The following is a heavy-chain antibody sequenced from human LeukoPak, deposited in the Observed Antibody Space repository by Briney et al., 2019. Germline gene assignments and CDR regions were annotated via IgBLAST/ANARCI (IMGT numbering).Heavy chain of an antibody. J-gene: IGHJ4*02. CDR2: VSGSGGST. CDR3: ARGRTGGGYYGSGSYHY. CDR1: GFTFSNYA. Sequence: GGSLRLSCAASGFTFSNYAMNWVRQAPGKGLECVSAVSGSGGSTYYADSVKGRFTISRDNSKNTLYLQMNGLRPDDTAVYYCARGRTGGGYYGSGSYHYWGQGTLVTVSS. D-gene: IGHD3-10*01. V-gene: IGHV3-23*01.